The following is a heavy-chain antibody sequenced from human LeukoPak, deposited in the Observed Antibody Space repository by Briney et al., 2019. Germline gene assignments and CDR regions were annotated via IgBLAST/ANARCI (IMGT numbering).Heavy chain of an antibody. V-gene: IGHV4-59*01. J-gene: IGHJ6*03. CDR1: GGSISSYY. D-gene: IGHD3-3*01. Sequence: PSETLSLTCTVSGGSISSYYWSWIRQPPGKGLEWIGYIYYSGSTNYNPSLKSRVTISVDTSKNQFSLKLSSVTAADTAVYYCASTYDFWSGRTNYYYYYMDVWGKGTTVTVSS. CDR2: IYYSGST. CDR3: ASTYDFWSGRTNYYYYYMDV.